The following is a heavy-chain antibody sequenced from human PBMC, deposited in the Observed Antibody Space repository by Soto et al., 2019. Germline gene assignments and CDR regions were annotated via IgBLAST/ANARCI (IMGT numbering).Heavy chain of an antibody. CDR2: IYYTGRT. Sequence: SETLSLTCTVSGVSVSSGDYYWSWIRQPPGKGLEWIGYIYYTGRTYYNPSLKSRVIISVDTSKNQFSLKLSSVTAAEKAVYYCARAHYDILTGYPTHDFDIWGRGTMVTVSS. V-gene: IGHV4-30-4*01. CDR3: ARAHYDILTGYPTHDFDI. CDR1: GVSVSSGDYY. J-gene: IGHJ3*02. D-gene: IGHD3-9*01.